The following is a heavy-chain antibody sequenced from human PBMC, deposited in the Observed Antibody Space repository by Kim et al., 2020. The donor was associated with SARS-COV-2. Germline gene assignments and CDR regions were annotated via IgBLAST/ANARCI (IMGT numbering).Heavy chain of an antibody. CDR1: GYTFTSYA. Sequence: ASVKVSCKTSGYTFTSYAMHWVRQAPGQRLEWMGWINAGNGNTKYSQKFQGRVTITRDTSASTAYMELSSLRSEDTAVYYCARDRGWSTYYFDYWGQGTLVTVSS. V-gene: IGHV1-3*01. CDR3: ARDRGWSTYYFDY. CDR2: INAGNGNT. J-gene: IGHJ4*02. D-gene: IGHD2-15*01.